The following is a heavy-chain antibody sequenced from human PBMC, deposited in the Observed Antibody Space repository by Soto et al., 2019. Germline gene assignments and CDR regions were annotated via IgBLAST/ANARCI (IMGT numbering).Heavy chain of an antibody. CDR2: IIPIFGTA. J-gene: IGHJ4*02. CDR3: ARRSPGYYDSSGYYYGEFDY. CDR1: GGTFSSYA. Sequence: QVQLVQSGAEVKKPGSSVKVSCKASGGTFSSYAISWVRQAPGQGLEWMGGIIPIFGTANYAQKFQGRVTITADKSTSTAYMELSILRSEDTAVYYCARRSPGYYDSSGYYYGEFDYWGQGTLVTVSS. D-gene: IGHD3-22*01. V-gene: IGHV1-69*06.